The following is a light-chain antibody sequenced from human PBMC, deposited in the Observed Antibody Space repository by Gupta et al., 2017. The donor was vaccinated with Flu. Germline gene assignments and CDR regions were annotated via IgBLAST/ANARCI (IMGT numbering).Light chain of an antibody. CDR2: SAS. J-gene: IGKJ3*01. V-gene: IGKV3-20*01. CDR1: QSLSGA. Sequence: ELVLTQSPGTLSLSPGERSTLSCRASQSLSGALAWYQQKPGQPPRLLIFSASGRAPGTPGRFSGSGSGTDFTLTISRLEPEDFAVYYCQQHAGSPFTFGPGTTVDIK. CDR3: QQHAGSPFT.